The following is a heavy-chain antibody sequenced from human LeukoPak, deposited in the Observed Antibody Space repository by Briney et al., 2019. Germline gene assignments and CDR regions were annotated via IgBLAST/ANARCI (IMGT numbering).Heavy chain of an antibody. J-gene: IGHJ3*02. V-gene: IGHV4-39*01. Sequence: PSETLSLTCTVSGAFISSTSYYWGWIRQSPGKGLGGVGSIYYNGSTYYNPSIKSRVTISEDTSKNQISLKLNSVTAADTAVYYCARSSSWSAARRDAFDIWGQGTMVTVSS. CDR3: ARSSSWSAARRDAFDI. CDR1: GAFISSTSYY. D-gene: IGHD6-6*01. CDR2: IYYNGST.